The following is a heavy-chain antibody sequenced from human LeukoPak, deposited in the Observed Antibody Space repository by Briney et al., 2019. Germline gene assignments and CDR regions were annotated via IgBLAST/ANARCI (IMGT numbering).Heavy chain of an antibody. J-gene: IGHJ6*03. Sequence: ASVTVSCKTSGYTFTDYFIHWVRQAPGQGLEWMGWIYPNSGGTNYAQKFQGRVTMTRDTSISTAFMELSSLRSDDTAVYYCARGTPHSYYMDVWGKGTTVTVSS. CDR1: GYTFTDYF. V-gene: IGHV1-2*02. CDR3: ARGTPHSYYMDV. CDR2: IYPNSGGT.